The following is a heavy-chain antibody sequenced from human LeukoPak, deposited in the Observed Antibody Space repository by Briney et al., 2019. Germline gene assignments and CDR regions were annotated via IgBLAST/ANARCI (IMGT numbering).Heavy chain of an antibody. CDR1: GGSFSGHY. CDR2: INHSGST. J-gene: IGHJ1*01. CDR3: ARAAVTTSRYFQH. Sequence: SETLSLTCAVYGGSFSGHYWSWIRQPPGKGLEWIGEINHSGSTNYNPSLKSRVTISVDTSKNQLSLKLSSVTAADTAVYYCARAAVTTSRYFQHWGQGTLVTVSS. D-gene: IGHD4-17*01. V-gene: IGHV4-34*01.